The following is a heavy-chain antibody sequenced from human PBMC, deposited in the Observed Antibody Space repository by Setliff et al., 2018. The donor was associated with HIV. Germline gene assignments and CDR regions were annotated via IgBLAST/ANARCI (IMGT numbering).Heavy chain of an antibody. CDR3: TRDRSSEGYCSGGSCSSDAFDI. CDR1: GFTFGDYA. J-gene: IGHJ3*02. D-gene: IGHD2-15*01. V-gene: IGHV3-49*04. CDR2: IRSKAYGGTT. Sequence: GESLRLSCTASGFTFGDYAMSWVRQAPGKGLEWVGFIRSKAYGGTTEYAASVKGRFTISRDDSKSIAYLQMNSLKTEDTAVYYCTRDRSSEGYCSGGSCSSDAFDIWGQGTMVTVSS.